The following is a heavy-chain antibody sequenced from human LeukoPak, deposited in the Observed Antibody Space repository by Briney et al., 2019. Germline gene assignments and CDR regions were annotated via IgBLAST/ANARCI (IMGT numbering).Heavy chain of an antibody. D-gene: IGHD3-10*01. CDR3: ARDLGFGELFKPPRWFDP. Sequence: ASVKVSCKASGYTFTSYGISWVRQAPGQGLEWMGWISAYNGNTTYAQKLQGRVTMTTDTSTSTAYMELRSLRSDDTAVYYCARDLGFGELFKPPRWFDPWGQGTLVTVSS. V-gene: IGHV1-18*01. J-gene: IGHJ5*02. CDR1: GYTFTSYG. CDR2: ISAYNGNT.